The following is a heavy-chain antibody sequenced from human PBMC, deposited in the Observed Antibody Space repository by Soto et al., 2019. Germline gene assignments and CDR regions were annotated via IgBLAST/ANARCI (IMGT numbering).Heavy chain of an antibody. CDR1: GFTFSSYA. V-gene: IGHV3-23*01. CDR3: ARRSSSWYFDY. Sequence: EVQLLESGGGLVQPGGSLRLSCAASGFTFSSYAMNWVRQAPGKGLEWVSVISGSDGSTYYADSVKGRSTISRDNSKNTLNLQMTSLRAEDTAVYYCARRSSSWYFDYWGQGTLVTVSS. CDR2: ISGSDGST. J-gene: IGHJ4*02. D-gene: IGHD6-13*01.